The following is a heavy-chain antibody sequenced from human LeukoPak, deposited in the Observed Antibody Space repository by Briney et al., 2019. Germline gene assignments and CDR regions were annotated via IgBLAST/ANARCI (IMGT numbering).Heavy chain of an antibody. Sequence: PGGSLRLSCAASGSTFSSYWMHWVRQAPGKGLVWVSHISNDGSSTNYADSVKGRFTISRDNAKNTLYLQMNSLRTEDTAVYYCACYGIAPPHWGQGALVTVSS. CDR2: ISNDGSST. V-gene: IGHV3-74*01. CDR1: GSTFSSYW. D-gene: IGHD2-15*01. CDR3: ACYGIAPPH. J-gene: IGHJ4*02.